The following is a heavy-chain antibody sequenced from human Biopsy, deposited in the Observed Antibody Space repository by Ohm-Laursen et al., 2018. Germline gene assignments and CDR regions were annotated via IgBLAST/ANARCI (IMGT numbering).Heavy chain of an antibody. CDR1: GDSISSDIYY. V-gene: IGHV4-39*01. CDR3: ARRVSDSGRVDP. CDR2: IYNSESTST. Sequence: SDTLSLTCTVSGDSISSDIYYWVWIRQPPGKGLEWIGNIYNSESTSTYYNLSLKGRVSISVDTSHNQFSLKLTSVTAADTAVYFCARRVSDSGRVDPWGQGTLVTVSS. D-gene: IGHD3-10*01. J-gene: IGHJ5*02.